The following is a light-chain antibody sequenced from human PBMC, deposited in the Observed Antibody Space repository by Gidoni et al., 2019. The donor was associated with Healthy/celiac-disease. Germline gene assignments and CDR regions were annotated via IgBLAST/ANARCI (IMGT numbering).Light chain of an antibody. Sequence: QSVLTQPPSVSGAPGQRVTISCTGSSSNIGAGYDVHWYQQLPGTAPKLLIYGNSTRPSGVPDRFSGSKSGTSASLAITGLQAEDEADYYGQSYDSSLSGSVVFGGGTKLTVL. CDR1: SSNIGAGYD. CDR3: QSYDSSLSGSVV. CDR2: GNS. V-gene: IGLV1-40*01. J-gene: IGLJ2*01.